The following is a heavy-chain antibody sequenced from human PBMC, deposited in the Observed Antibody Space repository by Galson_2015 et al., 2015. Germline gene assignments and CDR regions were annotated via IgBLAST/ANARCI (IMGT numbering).Heavy chain of an antibody. V-gene: IGHV6-1*01. Sequence: CAISGDSVSSHSAAWNWIRQSPSRGLEWLGRTYYRSKWYNDYAVSVKSRITINPDTSKNQFSLQLNSVTPEDTAVYYCARDTSNLNYYGSGSYYNWSDPWRQGTLVTVSS. J-gene: IGHJ5*02. CDR3: ARDTSNLNYYGSGSYYNWSDP. CDR1: GDSVSSHSAA. CDR2: TYYRSKWYN. D-gene: IGHD3-10*01.